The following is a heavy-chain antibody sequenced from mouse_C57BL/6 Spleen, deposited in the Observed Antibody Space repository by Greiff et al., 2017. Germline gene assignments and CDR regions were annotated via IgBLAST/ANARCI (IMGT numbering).Heavy chain of an antibody. D-gene: IGHD1-1*01. J-gene: IGHJ4*01. CDR2: IWSGGST. Sequence: VQLQQSGPGLVQPSQSLSITCTVSGFSLTSYGVHWVRQSPGKGLEWLGVIWSGGSTDYNAAFISSMSISKDNSKSQVFFKMNSLQADDTAIYYCARSFITTVHYAMDYWGQGTSVTVSS. CDR3: ARSFITTVHYAMDY. CDR1: GFSLTSYG. V-gene: IGHV2-2*01.